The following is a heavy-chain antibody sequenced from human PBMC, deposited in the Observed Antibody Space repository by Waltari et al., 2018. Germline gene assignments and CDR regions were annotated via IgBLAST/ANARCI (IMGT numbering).Heavy chain of an antibody. CDR3: AKGLHYDYAWGTYNVAFDF. V-gene: IGHV4-59*01. Sequence: QVQLQESGPGLVKPSETLSLTCTVSGGSISSYYWSWIRQPPGKGLEWIGYIYYSGSTNYNPSLKSRVTISVDTSKNQFSLKLSAVTAADTAVYYCAKGLHYDYAWGTYNVAFDFWGQGTMVTVSS. J-gene: IGHJ3*01. CDR2: IYYSGST. CDR1: GGSISSYY. D-gene: IGHD3-16*01.